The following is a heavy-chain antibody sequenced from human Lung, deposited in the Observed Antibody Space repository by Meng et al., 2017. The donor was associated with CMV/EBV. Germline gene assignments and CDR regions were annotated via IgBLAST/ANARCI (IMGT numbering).Heavy chain of an antibody. J-gene: IGHJ4*02. D-gene: IGHD2-21*01. V-gene: IGHV3-23*01. Sequence: GGSXRLXCAASGLTFSSYGMSWVRQAPGKGLEWVSSIGATAGGTYYADSVKGRFTISRDNAENTLYLQMNSLSAEDTAVYYCAKYSAVGERLYYFDYGGQGTXVT. CDR2: IGATAGGT. CDR1: GLTFSSYG. CDR3: AKYSAVGERLYYFDY.